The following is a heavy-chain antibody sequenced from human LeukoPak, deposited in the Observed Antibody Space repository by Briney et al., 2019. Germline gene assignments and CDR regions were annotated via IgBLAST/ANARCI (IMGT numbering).Heavy chain of an antibody. J-gene: IGHJ6*02. CDR1: GFTFSDYY. Sequence: GGSLRLSCAASGFTFSDYYMSWIRQAPGKGLEWVSYISSSGSTIYYADSVKGRFTISRDNAKNSLYLQMNSLRAEDTAVYYCARDKPLRLMVRGVIITSYYYYGMDVWGQGTTVTVSS. CDR2: ISSSGSTI. V-gene: IGHV3-11*01. D-gene: IGHD3-10*01. CDR3: ARDKPLRLMVRGVIITSYYYYGMDV.